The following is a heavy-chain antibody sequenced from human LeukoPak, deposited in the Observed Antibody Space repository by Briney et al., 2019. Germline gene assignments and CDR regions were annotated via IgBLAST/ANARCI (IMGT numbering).Heavy chain of an antibody. CDR3: ARALSA. CDR1: GFTFSSYA. J-gene: IGHJ4*02. V-gene: IGHV3-7*03. CDR2: IKEDNSEK. D-gene: IGHD3-3*01. Sequence: GGSLRLSCAASGFTFSSYAMSWVRQAPGKGLEWVANIKEDNSEKYYVDSVKGRFSISRDNAKNSLYLQMNSLRAEDTAVYYCARALSAWGRGTLVAVSS.